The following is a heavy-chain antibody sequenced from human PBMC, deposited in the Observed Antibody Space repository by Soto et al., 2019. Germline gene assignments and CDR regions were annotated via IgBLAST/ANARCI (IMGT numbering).Heavy chain of an antibody. J-gene: IGHJ6*02. Sequence: GASVKVSCKASGYSLGAYYTSWVRPAPLLGLEWVGLLDPITGGTDYEERLRDRVTMTRDTCTNTAYMELRRLRSDETAIYFCARGRDAASPFYSPHGMDVSGQGSTVTASS. CDR3: ARGRDAASPFYSPHGMDV. CDR2: LDPITGGT. V-gene: IGHV1-2*02. CDR1: GYSLGAYY. D-gene: IGHD2-15*01.